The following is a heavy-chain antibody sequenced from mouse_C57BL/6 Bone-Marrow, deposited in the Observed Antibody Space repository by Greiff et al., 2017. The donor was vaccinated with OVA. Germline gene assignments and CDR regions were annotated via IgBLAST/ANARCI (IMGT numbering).Heavy chain of an antibody. Sequence: EVQLVESGGGLVQSGRSLRLSCATSGFTFSDFYMEWVRQAPGKGLEWIAASRNKANDYTTEYSSSVKGRFIVSRDTSQSILYLQMNALRAADTAIYYCARDAPTVGGGYFDVWGTGTTVTVSS. D-gene: IGHD1-1*01. V-gene: IGHV7-1*01. CDR3: ARDAPTVGGGYFDV. CDR2: SRNKANDYTT. CDR1: GFTFSDFY. J-gene: IGHJ1*03.